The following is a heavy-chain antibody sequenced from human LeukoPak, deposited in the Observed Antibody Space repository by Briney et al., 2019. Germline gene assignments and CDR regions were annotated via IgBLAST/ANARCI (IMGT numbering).Heavy chain of an antibody. CDR2: IYLSGST. Sequence: SQTLSLTCAVSGGSISSGGYSWSWIRQPPGKGLEWIGYIYLSGSTSYNPSLKSRVTISIDTSKNQFSLKLSSVTAADTAVYYCARSAGYYYDSSAYRYYFDYWGQGTLVTVSS. CDR1: GGSISSGGYS. D-gene: IGHD3-22*01. J-gene: IGHJ4*02. CDR3: ARSAGYYYDSSAYRYYFDY. V-gene: IGHV4-30-2*02.